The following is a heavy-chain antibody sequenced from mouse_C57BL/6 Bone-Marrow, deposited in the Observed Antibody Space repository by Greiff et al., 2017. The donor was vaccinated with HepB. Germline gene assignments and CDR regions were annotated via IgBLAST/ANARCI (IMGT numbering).Heavy chain of an antibody. CDR2: FHPYNDDT. J-gene: IGHJ1*03. D-gene: IGHD1-1*01. V-gene: IGHV1-47*01. Sequence: VKLVESGAELVKPGASVKMSCKASGYTFTTYPIEWMKQNHGKSLEWIGNFHPYNDDTKYNEKFKGKATLTVEKSSSTVYLELSRLTSDDSAVYYCARGGGSSYRYFDVWGTGTTVTVSS. CDR3: ARGGGSSYRYFDV. CDR1: GYTFTTYP.